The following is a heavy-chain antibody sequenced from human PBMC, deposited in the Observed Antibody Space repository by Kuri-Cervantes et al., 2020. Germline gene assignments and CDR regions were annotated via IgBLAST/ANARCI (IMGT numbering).Heavy chain of an antibody. CDR2: INHSGST. Sequence: SETLSLTCTVYGWSFSGYYWSWIRQPPGKGLEWMGEINHSGSTNYNPSLKSRVTISVDTSKNQFSLKLSSVTAADTAVYYSARRLRYFDWLLSRGPSAFDNWGQGTLVTVSS. CDR3: ARRLRYFDWLLSRGPSAFDN. CDR1: GWSFSGYY. J-gene: IGHJ3*02. D-gene: IGHD3-9*01. V-gene: IGHV4-34*01.